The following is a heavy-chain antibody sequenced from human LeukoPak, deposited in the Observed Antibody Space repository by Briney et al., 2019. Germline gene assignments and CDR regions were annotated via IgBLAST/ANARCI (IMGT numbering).Heavy chain of an antibody. D-gene: IGHD3-9*01. Sequence: SVKVSCKASGGTFSSYAISWVRQAPGRGLEWMGRIIPILGIANYAQKFQGRVAITADKSTSTAYMELSSLRSEDTAVYYCARGGDYDILTGYTYYFDYWGQGTLVTVSS. CDR2: IIPILGIA. V-gene: IGHV1-69*04. CDR3: ARGGDYDILTGYTYYFDY. J-gene: IGHJ4*02. CDR1: GGTFSSYA.